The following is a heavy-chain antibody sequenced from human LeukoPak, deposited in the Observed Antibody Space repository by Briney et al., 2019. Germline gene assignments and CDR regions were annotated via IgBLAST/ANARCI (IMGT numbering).Heavy chain of an antibody. Sequence: GGSLRLSCAASGFTFDDYAMHWVRQAPGKGLEWVSGISWNSGSIGYAVSVKGRFTISRDNAKNSLYLQMNSLRAEDTALYYCAKDTRSSSWYPGGFDMWGQGTMVAVSS. V-gene: IGHV3-9*01. J-gene: IGHJ3*02. CDR2: ISWNSGSI. CDR3: AKDTRSSSWYPGGFDM. D-gene: IGHD6-13*01. CDR1: GFTFDDYA.